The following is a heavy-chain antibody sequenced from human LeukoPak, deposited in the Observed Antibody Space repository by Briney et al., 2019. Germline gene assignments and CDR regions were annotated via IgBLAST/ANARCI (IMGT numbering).Heavy chain of an antibody. CDR1: GGSISSYY. J-gene: IGHJ5*02. V-gene: IGHV4-4*07. D-gene: IGHD3-3*01. CDR3: AREVITIFGVVTHYNWFDP. Sequence: PSETLSLTCTVSGGSISSYYWSWIRQPAGKGLEWIERIYTSGSTNYNPSLKSRVTISVDTSKNQFSLKLSSVTAADTAVYYCAREVITIFGVVTHYNWFDPWGQGTLVTVSS. CDR2: IYTSGST.